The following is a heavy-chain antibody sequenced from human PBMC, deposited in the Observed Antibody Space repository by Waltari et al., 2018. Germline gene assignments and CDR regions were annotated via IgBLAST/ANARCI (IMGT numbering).Heavy chain of an antibody. CDR1: GGSISSSSYY. Sequence: QLQLQESGPGLVKPSETLSLTCTVSGGSISSSSYYWGWIRPPPGKGLEWIGSIYYSGSTYYNPSLKSRVTISVDTSKNQFSLKLSSVTAADTAVYYCARESPSMTTVTYAFDIWGQGTMVTVSS. J-gene: IGHJ3*02. CDR2: IYYSGST. CDR3: ARESPSMTTVTYAFDI. V-gene: IGHV4-39*07. D-gene: IGHD4-17*01.